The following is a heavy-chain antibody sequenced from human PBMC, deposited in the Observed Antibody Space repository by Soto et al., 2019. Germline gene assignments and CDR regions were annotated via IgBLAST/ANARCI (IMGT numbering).Heavy chain of an antibody. CDR3: SRALIGIHGMDV. J-gene: IGHJ6*02. D-gene: IGHD1-26*01. Sequence: ASVKVSCKASGYTFPSYDINWVRQATGQGLEWMGWMNPNSGNTGYAQKFQGRVTMTRNTSISTAYMELSSLRSEDTAVYYCSRALIGIHGMDVWGQGTTVTVSS. CDR2: MNPNSGNT. CDR1: GYTFPSYD. V-gene: IGHV1-8*01.